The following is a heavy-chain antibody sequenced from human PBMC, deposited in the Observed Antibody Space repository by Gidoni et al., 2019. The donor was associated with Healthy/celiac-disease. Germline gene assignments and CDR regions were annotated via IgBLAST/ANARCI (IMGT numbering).Heavy chain of an antibody. J-gene: IGHJ4*02. CDR2: INHSGST. D-gene: IGHD4-17*01. V-gene: IGHV4-34*01. CDR1: GGSFSGYY. CDR3: ARLTSRGADYGDLPVDY. Sequence: QVPLQQWGAVLLKPSETLSLTCAVYGGSFSGYYWSWIRQPPGKGLEWIGEINHSGSTNYNPSLKSRVTISVDTSKNQFSRKLSSVTAADTAVYYCARLTSRGADYGDLPVDYWGQGTLVTVSS.